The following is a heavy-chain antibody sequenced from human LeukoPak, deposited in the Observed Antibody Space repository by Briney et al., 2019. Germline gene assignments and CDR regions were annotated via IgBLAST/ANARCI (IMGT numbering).Heavy chain of an antibody. CDR2: IDPSDSYT. V-gene: IGHV5-10-1*01. D-gene: IGHD2-2*01. Sequence: GESLRISCKGSGYSFTTYCISWVRQMPGKGLEWMGTIDPSDSYTNYSPSFQGHVTISPDKSISTAYLQWSSLKASDTAMYYCARGRGYCSSSSCYDFDYCGQGTLVTVSS. CDR1: GYSFTTYC. CDR3: ARGRGYCSSSSCYDFDY. J-gene: IGHJ4*02.